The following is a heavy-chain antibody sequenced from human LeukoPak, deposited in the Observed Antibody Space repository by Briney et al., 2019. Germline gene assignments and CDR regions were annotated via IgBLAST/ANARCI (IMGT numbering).Heavy chain of an antibody. CDR1: GGSMTSYY. J-gene: IGHJ4*02. V-gene: IGHV4-4*07. CDR2: IYTSGNT. D-gene: IGHD2-15*01. Sequence: SETLSLTCNVSGGSMTSYYWSWIRKPAGKGLEWIGRIYTSGNTNYNPSLKSRVTMSVDTSKNQFSLKLSSVTAADTAVYYCARIGAYCSGANCYRPFDYWGQGTLVTVSS. CDR3: ARIGAYCSGANCYRPFDY.